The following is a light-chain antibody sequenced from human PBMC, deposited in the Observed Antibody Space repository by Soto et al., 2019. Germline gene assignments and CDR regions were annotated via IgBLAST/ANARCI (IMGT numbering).Light chain of an antibody. J-gene: IGLJ1*01. CDR3: SSYTSSSTYV. Sequence: QSVLTQPPSVSGSPGQSVTISCTGTIGDVGFYARVSWYQQPPGTAPKLLIYDVTSRPSGVPDRFSGSQSGKTASLTISGLRAEDEADYYCSSYTSSSTYVFGPGTKVTV. CDR2: DVT. V-gene: IGLV2-18*02. CDR1: IGDVGFYAR.